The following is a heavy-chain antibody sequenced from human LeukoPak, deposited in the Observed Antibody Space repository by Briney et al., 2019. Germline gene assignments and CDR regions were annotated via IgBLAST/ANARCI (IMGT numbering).Heavy chain of an antibody. CDR2: IIPIFGTA. CDR3: ARIAYCGGDCYSFSAYYFDY. J-gene: IGHJ4*02. Sequence: ASVKVSCRASGGTFSSYAISWVRQAPGQGLEWMGGIIPIFGTANYAQKFQGRVTITADESTSTAYMELSSLRSEDTAVYYCARIAYCGGDCYSFSAYYFDYWGQGTLVTVSS. V-gene: IGHV1-69*13. D-gene: IGHD2-21*02. CDR1: GGTFSSYA.